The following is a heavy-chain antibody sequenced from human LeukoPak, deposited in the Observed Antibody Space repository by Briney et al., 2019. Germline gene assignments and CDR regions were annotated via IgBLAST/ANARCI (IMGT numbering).Heavy chain of an antibody. J-gene: IGHJ4*02. CDR1: GGSISIYY. D-gene: IGHD2/OR15-2a*01. CDR3: ARGVLGRVDY. V-gene: IGHV4-59*01. CDR2: IYYSGST. Sequence: SETLSLTCTVSGGSISIYYWSWIRQPPGKGLEWIGYIYYSGSTNYNPSLKSRVTISVDTSKNQFSLKLSSVTAADTAVYYCARGVLGRVDYWGQGTLVSVSS.